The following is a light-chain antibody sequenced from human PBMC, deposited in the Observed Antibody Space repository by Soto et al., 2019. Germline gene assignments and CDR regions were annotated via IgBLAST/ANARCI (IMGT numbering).Light chain of an antibody. V-gene: IGLV1-44*01. J-gene: IGLJ1*01. CDR2: SNN. CDR3: AAWDDSLNGFYV. CDR1: SSNIGSKT. Sequence: QSVLTQPPSASGTPGQRVTISCSGSSSNIGSKTVSWYQQLPGTAPKLLIYSNNRRPSGVPERFSGSNSGTSASLAISGLQSEDEADYYCAAWDDSLNGFYVFGTGTKLTVL.